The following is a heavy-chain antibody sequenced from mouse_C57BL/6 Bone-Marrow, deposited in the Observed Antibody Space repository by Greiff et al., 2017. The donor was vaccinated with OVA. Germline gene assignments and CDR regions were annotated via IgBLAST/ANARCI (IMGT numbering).Heavy chain of an antibody. CDR3: ARLYDRYFDV. J-gene: IGHJ1*03. CDR1: GFTFTDYY. D-gene: IGHD2-3*01. V-gene: IGHV7-3*01. Sequence: EVKLMESGGGLVQPGGSLSLSCAASGFTFTDYYMSWVRQPPGKALEWLGFIRNKANGYTTEYSASVKGRFTISRDNSQSILYLQMNALRAEDRATYYCARLYDRYFDVWGTGATVTVSS. CDR2: IRNKANGYTT.